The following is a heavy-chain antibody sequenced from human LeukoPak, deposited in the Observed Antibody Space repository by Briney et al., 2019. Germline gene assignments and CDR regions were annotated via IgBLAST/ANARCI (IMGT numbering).Heavy chain of an antibody. J-gene: IGHJ5*02. CDR3: ARIPSPGWFDP. Sequence: SETLSLTCTVSGGSISISSYYWAWIRQPPGKGLEWIANIYYSGSTYYNPSLKSRVTISINTSKNQFSLKLPSVTAADTAVYYCARIPSPGWFDPWGQGTLVTVSS. V-gene: IGHV4-39*07. CDR1: GGSISISSYY. CDR2: IYYSGST.